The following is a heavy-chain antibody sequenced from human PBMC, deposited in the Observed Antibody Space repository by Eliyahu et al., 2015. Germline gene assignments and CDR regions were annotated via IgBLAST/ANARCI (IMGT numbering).Heavy chain of an antibody. CDR2: IGKSGVSTI. J-gene: IGHJ6*02. V-gene: IGHV3-11*01. CDR1: GFTFSDHY. D-gene: IGHD3-10*01. Sequence: QVQLVQFGGGLVKPGGSLRLSCAASGFTFSDHYISWIRQAPGKGLEWVSWIGKSGVSTIYYADSVRGRFTISRDDAEKFVYLQMNSLRAEDTAAYFCARGHYGLDVWGQGTTVTVSS. CDR3: ARGHYGLDV.